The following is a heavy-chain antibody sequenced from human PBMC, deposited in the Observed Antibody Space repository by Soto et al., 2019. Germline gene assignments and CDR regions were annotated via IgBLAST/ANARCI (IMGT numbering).Heavy chain of an antibody. V-gene: IGHV4-61*01. J-gene: IGHJ6*02. CDR3: ARAPVEMATIGYYYSYGVDV. CDR1: GDSVTSGSHY. Sequence: SETLSLTCTVSGDSVTSGSHYWSWIRQPPGKGLEYIGYIFYSENTSYHPSLKSRVTISVDTSKNQFSLKLSSVTAADTALYYCARAPVEMATIGYYYSYGVDVWGQGTTVTVSS. D-gene: IGHD5-12*01. CDR2: IFYSENT.